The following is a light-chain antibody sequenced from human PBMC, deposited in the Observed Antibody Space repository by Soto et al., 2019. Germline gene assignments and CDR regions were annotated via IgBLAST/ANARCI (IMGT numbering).Light chain of an antibody. CDR2: KAS. CDR3: QHYNSYSEA. Sequence: DIQMTQSPYPLSGSVGDRITITCRASQTISSWLAWDQQKPGKAPKLLIYKASTLKSGVPSRFSGSGSATEFTLTISSLQPDDFATYYCQHYNSYSEAFGQGTKVDIK. CDR1: QTISSW. V-gene: IGKV1-5*03. J-gene: IGKJ1*01.